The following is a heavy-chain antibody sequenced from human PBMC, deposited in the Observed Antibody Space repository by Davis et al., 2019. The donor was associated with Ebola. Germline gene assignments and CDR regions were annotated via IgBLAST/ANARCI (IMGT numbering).Heavy chain of an antibody. CDR3: ARDRVPSAIRSCHS. D-gene: IGHD2-2*02. V-gene: IGHV3-7*01. Sequence: PGGSLRLSCGASGFTLSDYWMSWVRQAPGKGLEWVANIKPDGSERYYVDSVKGRFTISRDNAKNSLYLQVNSLRVDDTAVYYCARDRVPSAIRSCHSWGQGTLVTVSS. J-gene: IGHJ5*02. CDR1: GFTLSDYW. CDR2: IKPDGSER.